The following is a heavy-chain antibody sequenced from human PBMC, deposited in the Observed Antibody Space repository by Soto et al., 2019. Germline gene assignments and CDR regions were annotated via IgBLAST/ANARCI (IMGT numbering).Heavy chain of an antibody. CDR2: INHSGST. CDR3: ARDGKQWLVTL. V-gene: IGHV4-34*01. Sequence: SETLSLTCAVYSGSFSAHYWSWIRQTPGMGLEWIGEINHSGSTNYNPSLKSRVTISVDKSKNQFSLKLSSVTAADTAVYYCARDGKQWLVTLWGQGTLVTVSS. J-gene: IGHJ4*02. D-gene: IGHD6-19*01. CDR1: SGSFSAHY.